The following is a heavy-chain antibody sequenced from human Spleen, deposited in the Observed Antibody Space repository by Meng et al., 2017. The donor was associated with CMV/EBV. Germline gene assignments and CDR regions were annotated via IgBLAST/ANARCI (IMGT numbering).Heavy chain of an antibody. V-gene: IGHV3-21*01. D-gene: IGHD3-10*01. CDR3: ASLTVANNY. CDR2: ISSSSVYI. Sequence: GGSLRLSCAASGFTFSSFIMTWVRLAPGKGLEWVASISSSSVYIYYADSVKGRFTISRDNAKNSLYLQMNSLRAEDTAVYYCASLTVANNYWGQGTLVTVSS. CDR1: GFTFSSFI. J-gene: IGHJ4*02.